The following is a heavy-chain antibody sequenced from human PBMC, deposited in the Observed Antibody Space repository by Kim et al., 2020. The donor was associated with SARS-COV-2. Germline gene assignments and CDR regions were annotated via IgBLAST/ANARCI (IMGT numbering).Heavy chain of an antibody. CDR3: ARDFLPKTYYYGSGSTPDV. D-gene: IGHD3-10*01. V-gene: IGHV4-61*01. J-gene: IGHJ6*02. CDR2: IYYSGST. CDR1: GGSVSSGSYY. Sequence: SETLSLTCTVSGGSVSSGSYYWSWIRQPPGKGLEWIGYIYYSGSTNYNPSLKSRVTISVDTSKNQFSLKLSSVTAADTAVYYCARDFLPKTYYYGSGSTPDVWGQGTTVTVSS.